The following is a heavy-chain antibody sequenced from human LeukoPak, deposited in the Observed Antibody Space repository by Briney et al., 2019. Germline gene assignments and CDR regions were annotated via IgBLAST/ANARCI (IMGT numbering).Heavy chain of an antibody. Sequence: SETLSLTCAVYGGSFSGYYWSWIRQPPGKGLEWIGEINHSGSTNYNPSLKSRVTISVDTSKNQFSLKLCSVTAADTAVYYCARAGIFGVVKSFDIWGQGTMVTVSS. V-gene: IGHV4-34*01. CDR3: ARAGIFGVVKSFDI. J-gene: IGHJ3*02. D-gene: IGHD3-3*02. CDR2: INHSGST. CDR1: GGSFSGYY.